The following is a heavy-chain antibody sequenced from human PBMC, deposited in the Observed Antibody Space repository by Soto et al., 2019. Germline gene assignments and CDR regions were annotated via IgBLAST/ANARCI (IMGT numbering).Heavy chain of an antibody. CDR1: GYSISSGYY. V-gene: IGHV4-38-2*02. J-gene: IGHJ4*02. D-gene: IGHD6-13*01. CDR2: IYHSGST. CDR3: ARDLYVGIAAAGPFDY. Sequence: PSETLSLTCAVSGYSISSGYYWGWIRQPPGKGLEWIGSIYHSGSTYYNRSLKSRVTISVDTSKNQFSLKLSSVTAADTAVYYCARDLYVGIAAAGPFDYWGQGTLVTVSS.